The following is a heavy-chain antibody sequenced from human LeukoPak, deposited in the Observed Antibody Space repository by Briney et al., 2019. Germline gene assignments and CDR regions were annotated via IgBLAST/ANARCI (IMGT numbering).Heavy chain of an antibody. Sequence: GGSLRLSCAASGFTVSSNYMSWVRQAPGKGLEWVSVIYSGGSTYYADSVKGRFTISRHNSKNTLYLQMNSLRAEDTAVYYCARDLVATWTFNGMDVWGQGTTVTVSS. J-gene: IGHJ6*02. CDR3: ARDLVATWTFNGMDV. CDR1: GFTVSSNY. D-gene: IGHD2-8*02. V-gene: IGHV3-53*04. CDR2: IYSGGST.